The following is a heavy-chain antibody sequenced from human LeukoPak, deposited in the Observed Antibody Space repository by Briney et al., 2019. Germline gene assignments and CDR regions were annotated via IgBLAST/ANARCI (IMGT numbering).Heavy chain of an antibody. V-gene: IGHV3-7*01. CDR3: ARGGNSATDY. Sequence: GGSLRLSCAASGFTFSSYWMSWVRQAPGKGLEWVANIKQDGSEKSYVDSVKGRFTISKDNAKNSLYLQMYSLRAEDTAVYYCARGGNSATDYWGQGTLVTVSS. CDR2: IKQDGSEK. J-gene: IGHJ4*02. D-gene: IGHD2-15*01. CDR1: GFTFSSYW.